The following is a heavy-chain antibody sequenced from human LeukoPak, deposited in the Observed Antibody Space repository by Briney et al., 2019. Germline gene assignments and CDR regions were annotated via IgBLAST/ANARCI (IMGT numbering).Heavy chain of an antibody. CDR3: ARSPPSKAIAAAGKGFDY. CDR1: GYTFTSYG. CDR2: ISAYNGNT. D-gene: IGHD6-13*01. V-gene: IGHV1-18*01. Sequence: ASVKVSCKASGYTFTSYGISWVRQAPGQGLEWMGWISAYNGNTNYAQKLQGRVTMTTDTSTSTAYMELRSLRSDDTAVYYCARSPPSKAIAAAGKGFDYWGQGTLVTVSS. J-gene: IGHJ4*02.